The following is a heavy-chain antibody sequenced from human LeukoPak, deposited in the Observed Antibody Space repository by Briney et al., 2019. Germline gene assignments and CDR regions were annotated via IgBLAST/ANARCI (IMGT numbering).Heavy chain of an antibody. CDR3: ARFPPGPTVAEDY. D-gene: IGHD6-19*01. V-gene: IGHV1-8*01. CDR2: MNGNSGSR. J-gene: IGHJ4*02. Sequence: GASVKVSCKTSGYTFTGYDINWVRQAPGQGLEWMGWMNGNSGSRGYAPQVQGRITLTRDTSINTAFMELTSLRQEDTAVYFCARFPPGPTVAEDYWGQGTLVTVSS. CDR1: GYTFTGYD.